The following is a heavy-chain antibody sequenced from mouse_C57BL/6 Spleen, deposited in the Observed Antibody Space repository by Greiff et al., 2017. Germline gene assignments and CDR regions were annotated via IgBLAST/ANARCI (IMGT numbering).Heavy chain of an antibody. D-gene: IGHD2-12*01. J-gene: IGHJ3*01. CDR2: ISYDGSN. CDR3: ARDGAYYKRAWFAY. CDR1: GYSITSGYY. V-gene: IGHV3-6*01. Sequence: VQLQQSGPGLVKPSQSLSLTCSVTGYSITSGYYWNWIRQFPGNKLEWMGYISYDGSNNYNPSLKNRISITRDTSKNQFFLKLNSVTTEDTATYYCARDGAYYKRAWFAYWGQGTLVTVSA.